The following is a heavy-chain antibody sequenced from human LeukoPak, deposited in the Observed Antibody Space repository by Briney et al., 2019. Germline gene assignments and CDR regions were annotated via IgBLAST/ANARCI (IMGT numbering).Heavy chain of an antibody. CDR1: GYTFTSYD. D-gene: IGHD3-10*01. CDR3: ARGSSGRLEPNDY. CDR2: MNPNSGNT. Sequence: GASVTVSCKASGYTFTSYDINWVRQATGQGLEWMGWMNPNSGNTGYAQKFQGRVTVTRNTSISTAYMELSSLRSEDTAVYYCARGSSGRLEPNDYWGQGTLVTVSS. V-gene: IGHV1-8*01. J-gene: IGHJ4*02.